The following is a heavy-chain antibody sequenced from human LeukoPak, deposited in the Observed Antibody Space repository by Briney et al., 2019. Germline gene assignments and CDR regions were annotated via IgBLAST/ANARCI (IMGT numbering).Heavy chain of an antibody. V-gene: IGHV3-23*01. CDR3: ANPASIFGVVINPDDY. D-gene: IGHD3-3*01. J-gene: IGHJ4*02. Sequence: GGSLRLSCAASGFTFSSYAMSWVRQAPGKGLEWVSAISGSGDSTYYADSVKGRFTISRDNSKNTLYLQMNSLRAEDTAVYYCANPASIFGVVINPDDYWGQGTLVTVSS. CDR2: ISGSGDST. CDR1: GFTFSSYA.